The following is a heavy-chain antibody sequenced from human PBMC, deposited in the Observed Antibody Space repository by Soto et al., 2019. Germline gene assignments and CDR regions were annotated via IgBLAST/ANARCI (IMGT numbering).Heavy chain of an antibody. CDR3: ASLAAPYYFDY. CDR2: IWYDGSNK. V-gene: IGHV3-33*01. Sequence: GGSLRLSCSASGFTFSSYGMHRVRQAPGKGLEWVAVIWYDGSNKYYADSVKGRFTISRDNSKNTLYLQMNSLRAEDTAVYYCASLAAPYYFDYWGQGTLVTVSS. J-gene: IGHJ4*02. D-gene: IGHD6-13*01. CDR1: GFTFSSYG.